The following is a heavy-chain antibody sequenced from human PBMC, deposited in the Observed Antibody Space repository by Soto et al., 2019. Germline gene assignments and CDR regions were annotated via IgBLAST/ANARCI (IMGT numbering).Heavy chain of an antibody. Sequence: GGSLRLSCAGSGFIFGSDWMTWVRQAPGKGLEWVANIDRGGSERYYGDSVKGRFTISRDNARNSLYLQMNSLRAEDTAVYYCTRDLDTRGSAPISEYWGQGTLVTVSS. CDR2: IDRGGSER. D-gene: IGHD3-22*01. J-gene: IGHJ4*02. CDR3: TRDLDTRGSAPISEY. CDR1: GFIFGSDW. V-gene: IGHV3-7*03.